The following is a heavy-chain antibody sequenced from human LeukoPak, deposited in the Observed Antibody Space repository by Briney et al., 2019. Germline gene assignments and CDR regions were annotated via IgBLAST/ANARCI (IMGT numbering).Heavy chain of an antibody. Sequence: GGSLRLSCAASGFTFSSYWMHWVRQAPGKGLVRVSRINSDGSSTSYADSVKGRFTISRVNAKNTLYLQMNSLRAEDTAVYYCARVWTICPSCYTREDYWGQGTLVTVSS. CDR1: GFTFSSYW. J-gene: IGHJ4*02. D-gene: IGHD2-2*02. CDR3: ARVWTICPSCYTREDY. V-gene: IGHV3-74*01. CDR2: INSDGSST.